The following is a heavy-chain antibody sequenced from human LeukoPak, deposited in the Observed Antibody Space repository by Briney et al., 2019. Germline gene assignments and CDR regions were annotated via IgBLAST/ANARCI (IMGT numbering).Heavy chain of an antibody. CDR2: IVVGSGNT. CDR1: GFTFTSSA. J-gene: IGHJ4*02. D-gene: IGHD1-1*01. V-gene: IGHV1-58*02. CDR3: ARDRYNWNALGSPFDY. Sequence: ASVKVSYKASGFTFTSSAMQWVRQARGQRLEWIGWIVVGSGNTNYAQKFQERVTITRDMSTSTAYMELSSLRSEDTAVYYCARDRYNWNALGSPFDYWGQGTLVTVSS.